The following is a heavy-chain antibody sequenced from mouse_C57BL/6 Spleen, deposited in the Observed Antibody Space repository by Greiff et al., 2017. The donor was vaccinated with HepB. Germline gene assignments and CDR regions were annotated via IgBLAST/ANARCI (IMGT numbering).Heavy chain of an antibody. CDR3: ARKGIGNAMDY. CDR2: MWGGGST. CDR1: GFSLTSYG. V-gene: IGHV2-2*01. D-gene: IGHD4-1*01. J-gene: IGHJ4*01. Sequence: VQGVESGPGLVQPSQSLSITCTVSGFSLTSYGVHWVRQSPGKGLEWLGVMWGGGSTDYNAAFISRLSIRKDNSKCKVFCKMNSLQAYDTAIYYCARKGIGNAMDYWGQGTSVTVSS.